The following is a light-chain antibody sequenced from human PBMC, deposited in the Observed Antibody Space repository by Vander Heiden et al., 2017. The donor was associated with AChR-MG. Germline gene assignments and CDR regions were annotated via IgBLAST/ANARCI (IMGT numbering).Light chain of an antibody. CDR3: AAWDDSLSGVV. CDR1: SPNIGSNY. J-gene: IGLJ2*01. Sequence: QSVLTQPPSASGTPGPRVTISCSGRSPNIGSNYVYWYQQLPGTAPKLLIYRDNQRPSGVPDRFSGSKSGTSAALASSGLRSEDEADYYCAAWDDSLSGVVFGGGTKLTVL. CDR2: RDN. V-gene: IGLV1-47*01.